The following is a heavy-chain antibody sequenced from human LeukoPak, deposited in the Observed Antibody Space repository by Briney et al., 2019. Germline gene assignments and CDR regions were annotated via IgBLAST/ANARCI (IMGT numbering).Heavy chain of an antibody. Sequence: GESLKISCKGPGYSFTSYWIGWVRQMPGKGLEWMGIIYPGDSDTRYSPSFQGQVTISADKSTSTAYLQWSSLKASDTAMYYCARRKGCSSTSCYGMDVWGQGTTVTVSS. CDR2: IYPGDSDT. D-gene: IGHD2-2*01. CDR1: GYSFTSYW. J-gene: IGHJ6*02. CDR3: ARRKGCSSTSCYGMDV. V-gene: IGHV5-51*01.